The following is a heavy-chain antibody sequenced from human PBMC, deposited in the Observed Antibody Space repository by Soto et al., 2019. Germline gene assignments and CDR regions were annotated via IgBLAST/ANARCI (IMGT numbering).Heavy chain of an antibody. CDR1: GFIFSNFG. D-gene: IGHD6-6*01. Sequence: QVQLVESGGGVVQPGGSLRLSCVASGFIFSNFGMHWVRQAPGKGLEWVAVISSDEKIKQYADSGRGGFAISRDNSKNTLYLQMTSLRAEDMAIYYCARGLRSVLDYWGQGTLVTVSS. J-gene: IGHJ4*02. V-gene: IGHV3-33*01. CDR2: ISSDEKIK. CDR3: ARGLRSVLDY.